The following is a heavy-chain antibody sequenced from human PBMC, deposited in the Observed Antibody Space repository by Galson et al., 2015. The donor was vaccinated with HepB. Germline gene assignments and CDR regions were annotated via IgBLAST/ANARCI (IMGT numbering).Heavy chain of an antibody. V-gene: IGHV1-69*02. CDR3: VSAVAGHFDY. Sequence: SVKVSCKASGGTFSSYTISWVRQAPGQGLEWMGRVIPILGIANYAQKFQGRVTITADKSTSTAYMELSSLRSEDTAVYYCVSAVAGHFDYWGQGTLVTVSS. CDR1: GGTFSSYT. J-gene: IGHJ4*02. CDR2: VIPILGIA. D-gene: IGHD6-19*01.